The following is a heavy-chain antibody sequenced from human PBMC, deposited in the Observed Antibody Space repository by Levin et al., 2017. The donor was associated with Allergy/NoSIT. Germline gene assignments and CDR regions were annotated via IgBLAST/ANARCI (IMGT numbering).Heavy chain of an antibody. CDR3: AKSVLGRTRYGMDG. Sequence: GGSLRLSCAAPGFTFSSYGMSWVRQAPGKGLEWVSAISASGASTYYADSVKGRFTISRDNSKNTLYLQMNSLRAEDTAVYYCAKSVLGRTRYGMDGWGQGTTVTVSS. CDR1: GFTFSSYG. V-gene: IGHV3-23*01. D-gene: IGHD1-26*01. J-gene: IGHJ6*02. CDR2: ISASGAST.